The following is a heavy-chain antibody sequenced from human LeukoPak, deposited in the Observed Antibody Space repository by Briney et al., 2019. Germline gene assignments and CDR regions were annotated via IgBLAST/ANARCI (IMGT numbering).Heavy chain of an antibody. J-gene: IGHJ3*02. CDR3: ARHYVGPRSGDSTGYYPPNGFDI. V-gene: IGHV1-46*01. CDR1: GYTFTRYY. CDR2: INPSGGST. D-gene: IGHD3-22*01. Sequence: ASVKVSCKASGYTFTRYYMHWVRQAPGQGLEWMGIINPSGGSTTYAQKFQGRVTMTRDMSTSTVYMELSSLRSEDTAVYYCARHYVGPRSGDSTGYYPPNGFDIWGQGTMVTVSS.